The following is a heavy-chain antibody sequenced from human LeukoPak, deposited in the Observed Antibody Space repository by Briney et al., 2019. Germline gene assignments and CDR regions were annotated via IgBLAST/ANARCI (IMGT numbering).Heavy chain of an antibody. D-gene: IGHD2-15*01. J-gene: IGHJ4*02. V-gene: IGHV4-59*01. Sequence: PSETLSLTCTASGGSISSYYWSWIRQPPGKGLEWIGYIYYSGSTNYNPSLKSRVTISVDTSKNQFSLKLSSVAAADTAVYYCARVKPRWCSGGSCYYFDYWGQGTLVTVSS. CDR3: ARVKPRWCSGGSCYYFDY. CDR1: GGSISSYY. CDR2: IYYSGST.